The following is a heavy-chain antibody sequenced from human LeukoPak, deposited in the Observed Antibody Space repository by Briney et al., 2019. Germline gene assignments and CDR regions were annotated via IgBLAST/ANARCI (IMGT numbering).Heavy chain of an antibody. J-gene: IGHJ4*02. V-gene: IGHV3-30*14. CDR3: AREIDRYFDY. CDR2: ISYDGSNK. D-gene: IGHD3-22*01. Sequence: GGSLRLSCAASGFTFSSYAMHWVRQAPGKGLEWVAVISYDGSNKYHADSVKGRFTISRDNSKNTLYLQMNSLRAEDTAVYYCAREIDRYFDYWGQGTLVTVSS. CDR1: GFTFSSYA.